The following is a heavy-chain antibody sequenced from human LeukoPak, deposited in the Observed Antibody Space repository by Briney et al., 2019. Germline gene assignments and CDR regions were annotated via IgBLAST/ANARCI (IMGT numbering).Heavy chain of an antibody. Sequence: ASVKVSCKASGYTFTSYGISWVRQAPGQGLEWMGGIIPIFGTANYAQKFQGRVTITADESTSTAYMELSSLRSEDTAVYYCARDPLYCSSTSCSHSTADYGMDVWGQGTTVTVSS. CDR1: GYTFTSYG. CDR3: ARDPLYCSSTSCSHSTADYGMDV. CDR2: IIPIFGTA. V-gene: IGHV1-69*13. D-gene: IGHD2-2*01. J-gene: IGHJ6*02.